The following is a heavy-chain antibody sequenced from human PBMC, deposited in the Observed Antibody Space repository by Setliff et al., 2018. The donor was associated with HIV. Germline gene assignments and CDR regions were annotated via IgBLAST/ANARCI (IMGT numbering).Heavy chain of an antibody. J-gene: IGHJ3*02. CDR1: GYSFTNYG. CDR3: ARDDVGYCSGGSCYHLFDTFDI. V-gene: IGHV1-18*01. CDR2: ISSYNDNT. D-gene: IGHD2-15*01. Sequence: ASVKVSCKASGYSFTNYGISWVRQAPGQGLEWMGWISSYNDNTNYALNLQGRVTMTTDTSTSTAYMELRSWRSDDTAVYYCARDDVGYCSGGSCYHLFDTFDIWGQGTVVTVSS.